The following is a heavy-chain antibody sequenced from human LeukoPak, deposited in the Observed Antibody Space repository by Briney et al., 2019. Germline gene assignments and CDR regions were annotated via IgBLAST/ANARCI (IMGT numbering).Heavy chain of an antibody. CDR2: INLNGGST. CDR3: ARERGGAFDI. CDR1: GVTFDDYG. V-gene: IGHV3-20*04. J-gene: IGHJ3*02. Sequence: GGSLRLSCAASGVTFDDYGMSWVRQAPGKGLEWVSGINLNGGSTGYADSVKGRFTISRDNAKNSLYLQMNSLRAEDTALYYCARERGGAFDIWGQGTMVTVSS.